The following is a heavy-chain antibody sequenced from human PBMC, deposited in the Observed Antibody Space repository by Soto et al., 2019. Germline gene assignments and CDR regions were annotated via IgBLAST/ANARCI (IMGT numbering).Heavy chain of an antibody. CDR2: IKEDGSEQ. V-gene: IGHV3-7*01. J-gene: IGHJ4*02. CDR1: GFTFSSYW. CDR3: TRNQVKADY. Sequence: EVQLVESGGGLVPPGGSLRLSCAASGFTFSSYWMTWVRQAPGKGLEWVAKIKEDGSEQNYVDSVKGRFTISRDNAKSSLYLQMNSLRVDDTAMYYCTRNQVKADYWGQGTLVTVSS. D-gene: IGHD3-10*01.